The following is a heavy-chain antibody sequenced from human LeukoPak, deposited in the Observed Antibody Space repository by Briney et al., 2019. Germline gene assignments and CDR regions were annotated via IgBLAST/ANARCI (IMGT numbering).Heavy chain of an antibody. CDR1: GGTFSSYA. J-gene: IGHJ4*02. V-gene: IGHV1-69*13. CDR3: ARDVGSGWYPRGYYFDY. CDR2: IIPTFGTA. D-gene: IGHD6-19*01. Sequence: SVKVSCKASGGTFSSYAISWVRQAPGQGLEWMGGIIPTFGTANYAQKFQGRVTITADESTSTAYMELSSLRSEDTAVYYCARDVGSGWYPRGYYFDYWGQGTLVTVSS.